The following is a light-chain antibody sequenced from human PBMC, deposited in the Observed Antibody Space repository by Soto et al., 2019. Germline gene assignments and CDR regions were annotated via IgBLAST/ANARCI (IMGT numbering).Light chain of an antibody. Sequence: QSVLTQPPSASGSPGQSLTISCTGTSSDVGGYNYVSWYQQYSGKAPKLMSYEVSNRPSGVSNRFSGSKSGNTASLTISGLQAEDEADYYCSSYTSSSTLVFGGGTKLTVL. CDR3: SSYTSSSTLV. V-gene: IGLV2-14*01. J-gene: IGLJ2*01. CDR2: EVS. CDR1: SSDVGGYNY.